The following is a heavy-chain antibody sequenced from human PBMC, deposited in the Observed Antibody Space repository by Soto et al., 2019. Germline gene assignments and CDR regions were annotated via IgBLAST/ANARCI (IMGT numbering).Heavy chain of an antibody. CDR1: GGSNSTSAHY. J-gene: IGHJ5*02. D-gene: IGHD3-3*01. CDR3: ARHKVWGGYYWHWFDP. V-gene: IGHV4-39*01. CDR2: IHHSGNT. Sequence: SETLSLTCTVSGGSNSTSAHYWGWIRQPPGKGLEWIGSIHHSGNTYHNTSLKSRVTISVDASNKQFSLKLSSVTAADTAVYFCARHKVWGGYYWHWFDPWGQGSLVTVSS.